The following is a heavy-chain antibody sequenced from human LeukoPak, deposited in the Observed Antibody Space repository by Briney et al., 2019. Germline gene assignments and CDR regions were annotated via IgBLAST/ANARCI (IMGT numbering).Heavy chain of an antibody. Sequence: SETLSLTCTVSGGSISTYYWSWIRQPPGKGLEWIAYIYYSGSTSYNPSLKTRVTISVDMSKNQFSLKLSSVTAADTAVYYCARHSRYGDFDYWGQGTLLTVSP. D-gene: IGHD4-17*01. CDR3: ARHSRYGDFDY. J-gene: IGHJ4*02. CDR1: GGSISTYY. V-gene: IGHV4-59*08. CDR2: IYYSGST.